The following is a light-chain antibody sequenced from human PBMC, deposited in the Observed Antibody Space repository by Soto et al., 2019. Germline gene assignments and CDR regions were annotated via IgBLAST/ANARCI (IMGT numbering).Light chain of an antibody. V-gene: IGKV1-5*03. J-gene: IGKJ4*01. CDR3: QQYNSYSVT. CDR2: KAS. Sequence: DIQITQSPSTLSASVGDRVTITCRASQSISSWLAWYQQKPGKAPKLLIYKASSLESGVPSRFSGSGSGTEFTLTISSLQPDDFATYYCQQYNSYSVTFGGGTKVDIK. CDR1: QSISSW.